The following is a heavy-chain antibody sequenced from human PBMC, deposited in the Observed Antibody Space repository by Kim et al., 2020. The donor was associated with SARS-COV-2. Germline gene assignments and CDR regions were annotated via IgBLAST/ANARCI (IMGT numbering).Heavy chain of an antibody. Sequence: SETLSLTCTVSGGSISSSSYYWGWIRQPPGKGLEWIGSIYYSGSTYYNPSLKSRVTISVDTSKNQFSLKLSSVTAADTVVYYCARVLEDYDSSGYYPLWGQGTLVTVSS. D-gene: IGHD3-22*01. CDR2: IYYSGST. CDR1: GGSISSSSYY. V-gene: IGHV4-39*07. J-gene: IGHJ4*02. CDR3: ARVLEDYDSSGYYPL.